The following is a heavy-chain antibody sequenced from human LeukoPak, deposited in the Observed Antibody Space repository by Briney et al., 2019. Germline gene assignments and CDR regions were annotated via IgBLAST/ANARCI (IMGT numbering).Heavy chain of an antibody. CDR1: GGSISSGSYY. CDR3: ARARIAVADPFDY. D-gene: IGHD6-19*01. Sequence: SQTLSLTCPVSGGSISSGSYYWSWIRQPAGKGLEWIGRIYTSGSTNYNPSLKSRVTISVDTTKNQFSLKLSSVTAADTAVYYCARARIAVADPFDYWGQGTLVTVSS. V-gene: IGHV4-61*02. CDR2: IYTSGST. J-gene: IGHJ4*02.